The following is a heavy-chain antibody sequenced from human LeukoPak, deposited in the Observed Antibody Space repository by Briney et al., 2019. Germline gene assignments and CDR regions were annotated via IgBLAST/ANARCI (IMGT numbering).Heavy chain of an antibody. CDR2: IHYSGST. D-gene: IGHD5-12*01. CDR3: ARGYSGYGYYFDY. J-gene: IGHJ4*02. V-gene: IGHV4-30-4*01. CDR1: GGSISSGDYY. Sequence: SETLSLTCTVSGGSISSGDYYWSWIRQPPGKGLEWIGYIHYSGSTYYNPSLKSRVTISVDTSKNQFSLKLSSVTAADTAVYYCARGYSGYGYYFDYWGQGTLVTVSS.